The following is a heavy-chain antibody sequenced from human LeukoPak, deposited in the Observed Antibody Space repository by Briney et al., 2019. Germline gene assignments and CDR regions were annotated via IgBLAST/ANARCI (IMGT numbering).Heavy chain of an antibody. D-gene: IGHD2-2*01. V-gene: IGHV1-8*03. CDR3: ARRVGDIVVVPAAMTGGAVLYYYYYMDV. CDR1: GYTFIDYD. Sequence: ASVKVSCKASGYTFIDYDINWVRQATGQGLEWMGWMNPNSGNTGYAQKFQGRVTITRNTSISTAYMELSSLRSEDTAVYYCARRVGDIVVVPAAMTGGAVLYYYYYMDVWGKGTTVTVSS. J-gene: IGHJ6*03. CDR2: MNPNSGNT.